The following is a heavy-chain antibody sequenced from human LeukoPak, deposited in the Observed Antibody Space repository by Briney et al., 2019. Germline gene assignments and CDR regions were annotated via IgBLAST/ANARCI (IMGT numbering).Heavy chain of an antibody. J-gene: IGHJ4*02. CDR3: ARDRHKYNYDSGGYPPY. CDR2: IRYDGNNK. D-gene: IGHD3-22*01. CDR1: GFTFSDYS. V-gene: IGHV3-30*02. Sequence: GGSLRLSCAASGFTFSDYSMHWVRQAPGKGLNWVAFIRYDGNNKYYADSVKGRFTISRDNAKNSLYLQMNTLRAEDTAVYYCARDRHKYNYDSGGYPPYWGQGTLVTVSS.